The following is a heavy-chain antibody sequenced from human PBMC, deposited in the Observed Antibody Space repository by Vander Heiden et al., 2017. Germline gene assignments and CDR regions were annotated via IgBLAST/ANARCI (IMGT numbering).Heavy chain of an antibody. D-gene: IGHD2-21*02. V-gene: IGHV4-39*01. CDR1: GGSIGSSSYY. J-gene: IGHJ3*02. Sequence: QLQLQESGPGPVKPSETLSLTCTVPGGSIGSSSYYWGWIRQPAGKGLEWIGSIYYSGSTYYNPSLKSRVTISVDTSKNQFSLKLSSVTAADTAVYYSAGCWVVVTDAFDIWGQGPMVTVSS. CDR2: IYYSGST. CDR3: AGCWVVVTDAFDI.